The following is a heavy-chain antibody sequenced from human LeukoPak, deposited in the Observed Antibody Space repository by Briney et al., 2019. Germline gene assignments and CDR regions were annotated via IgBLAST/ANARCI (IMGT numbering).Heavy chain of an antibody. J-gene: IGHJ4*02. CDR3: ATIAVEVCYDY. Sequence: GGSLRLSCAASGFTFSSYWMSWVRQAPGKGLEWVANIKQDGREKYYVDSVKGRFTISRDNAKNSLYLQMNSLRAEDTAVYYCATIAVEVCYDYWGQETLVTVSS. CDR1: GFTFSSYW. CDR2: IKQDGREK. D-gene: IGHD6-19*01. V-gene: IGHV3-7*03.